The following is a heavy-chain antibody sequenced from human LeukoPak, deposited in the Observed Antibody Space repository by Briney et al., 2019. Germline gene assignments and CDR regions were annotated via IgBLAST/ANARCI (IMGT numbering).Heavy chain of an antibody. J-gene: IGHJ4*02. D-gene: IGHD3-16*02. CDR3: AKERARYTNPYYFDY. V-gene: IGHV3-23*01. CDR2: ISGSGANT. CDR1: GFTFSNYA. Sequence: GGSLRLSCAASGFTFSNYAMSWVRQAPGKGLKGVSTISGSGANTYYEDSVRGRCTISRDNSKNTIYLHMNSLRAEDKAVYYCAKERARYTNPYYFDYWGQGTLVTVSS.